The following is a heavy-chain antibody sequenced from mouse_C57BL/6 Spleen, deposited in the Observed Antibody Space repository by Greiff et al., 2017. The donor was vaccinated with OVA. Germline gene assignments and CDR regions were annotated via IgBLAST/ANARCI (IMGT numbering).Heavy chain of an antibody. V-gene: IGHV1-42*01. CDR1: GYSFTGYY. J-gene: IGHJ4*01. D-gene: IGHD2-3*01. CDR3: ARYGYYDYYAMDY. Sequence: VQLQQSGPELVKPGASVKISCKASGYSFTGYYMNWVKQSPEKSLEWIGEINPSTGGTTYNQKFKAKATLTVDKSSSTAYMQLKSLTSEDSAVYYCARYGYYDYYAMDYWGQGTSVTVSS. CDR2: INPSTGGT.